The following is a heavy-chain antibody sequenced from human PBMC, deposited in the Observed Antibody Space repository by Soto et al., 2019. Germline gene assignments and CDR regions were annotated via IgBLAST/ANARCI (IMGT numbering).Heavy chain of an antibody. J-gene: IGHJ4*02. CDR1: GGSISSYY. Sequence: PSETLSLTCTVSGGSISSYYWSWIRQPPGKGLEWIGYIYYSGSTNYNPSLKSRVTISVDTSKNQFSLKLSSVTAADTAVYYCGRVFSVSSASSYGFYSWGQGTLVTVSS. D-gene: IGHD3-10*01. CDR2: IYYSGST. CDR3: GRVFSVSSASSYGFYS. V-gene: IGHV4-59*01.